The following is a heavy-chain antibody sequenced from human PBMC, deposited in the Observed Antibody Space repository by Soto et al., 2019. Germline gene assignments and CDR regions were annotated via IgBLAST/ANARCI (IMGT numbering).Heavy chain of an antibody. V-gene: IGHV4-34*01. CDR1: GGSFSGYY. D-gene: IGHD3-3*01. J-gene: IGHJ6*02. Sequence: SETLSLTCAVYGGSFSGYYWSWIRQPPGEGLEWIGEINHSGSTNYNPSLKSRVTISVDTSKNQFSLKLSSVTAADTAVYYCARGGRFLEWLPGSGEAYYGMDVWGQGTTVTVSS. CDR2: INHSGST. CDR3: ARGGRFLEWLPGSGEAYYGMDV.